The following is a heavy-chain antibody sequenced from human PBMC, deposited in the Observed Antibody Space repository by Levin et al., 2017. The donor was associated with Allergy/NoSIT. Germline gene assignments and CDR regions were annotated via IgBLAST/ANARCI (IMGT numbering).Heavy chain of an antibody. CDR2: IYYSGST. CDR3: ARAGIAVAR. J-gene: IGHJ4*02. V-gene: IGHV4-61*01. Sequence: GSLRLSCTVSGGSVSSGSYYWSWIRQPPGKGLEWIGYIYYSGSTNYNPSLKSRVTISVDTSKNQFSLKLSSVTAADTAVYYCARAGIAVARWGQGTLVTVSS. D-gene: IGHD6-19*01. CDR1: GGSVSSGSYY.